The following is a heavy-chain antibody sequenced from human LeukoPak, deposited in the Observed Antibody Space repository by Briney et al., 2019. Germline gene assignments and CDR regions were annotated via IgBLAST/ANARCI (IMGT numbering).Heavy chain of an antibody. CDR3: AKVHVRWRGAFDI. D-gene: IGHD4-23*01. CDR1: GFTFSTYG. J-gene: IGHJ3*02. CDR2: ICDDGSYK. Sequence: SGRSLRLSCAASGFTFSTYGMHWVRQAPGKGLEWVAVICDDGSYKFYTDSVKGRFTISRDNSKNTLYLQMNSLRAEDTALYYCAKVHVRWRGAFDIWGQGTMVTVSS. V-gene: IGHV3-33*06.